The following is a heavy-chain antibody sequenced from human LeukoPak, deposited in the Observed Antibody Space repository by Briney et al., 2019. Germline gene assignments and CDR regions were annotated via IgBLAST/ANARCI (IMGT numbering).Heavy chain of an antibody. CDR1: GGSISSYY. CDR2: IYYSGST. V-gene: IGHV4-59*08. CDR3: ARLTYDSSGYERNYYYYGMDV. Sequence: SETLSLTCTVSGGSISSYYWSWIRQPPGKGLEWIGYIYYSGSTNYNPSLKSRVTISVDTSKNQFTLKLSSVTAADTAVYYCARLTYDSSGYERNYYYYGMDVWGQGTTVTVSS. J-gene: IGHJ6*02. D-gene: IGHD3-22*01.